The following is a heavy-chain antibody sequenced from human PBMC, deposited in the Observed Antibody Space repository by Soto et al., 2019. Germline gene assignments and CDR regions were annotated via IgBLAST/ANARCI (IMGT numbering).Heavy chain of an antibody. CDR2: IHPSGST. CDR1: DGSLSDDY. D-gene: IGHD5-12*01. CDR3: PRGNDGYRGGRT. J-gene: IGHJ5*02. Sequence: QVQLQQWGAGLLKPSETLSLTCAVYDGSLSDDYYTWTRQSPGKGLEWIGEIHPSGSTYYNPSLKTPINPSKNTSNKQFTLNLTSVTAADSGAYYCPRGNDGYRGGRTWGQGTLVTVSS. V-gene: IGHV4-34*01.